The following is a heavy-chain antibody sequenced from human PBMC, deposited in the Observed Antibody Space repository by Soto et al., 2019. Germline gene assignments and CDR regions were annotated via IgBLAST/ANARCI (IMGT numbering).Heavy chain of an antibody. CDR3: ARHIAVAGTRGFDY. Sequence: QVQLQESGPGLVKPSGTLSLTCAVSGAPINTNWWSRVRQPPGKWLEWIGEIYHTGSTNDNPSLEGRVTISIDKSKNQLSLKLSSVTAADTAGYYCARHIAVAGTRGFDYWGQGTLVTVSS. CDR1: GAPINTNW. V-gene: IGHV4-4*02. D-gene: IGHD6-19*01. CDR2: IYHTGST. J-gene: IGHJ4*02.